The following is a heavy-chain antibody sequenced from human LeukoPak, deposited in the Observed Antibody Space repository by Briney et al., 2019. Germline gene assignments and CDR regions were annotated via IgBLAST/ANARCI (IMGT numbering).Heavy chain of an antibody. Sequence: GGSLRLSCAASGFTFSSYAMHWVRHAPGKGVEWVADISYDRINIYYADSVKGRLTISRDNATSTLYLPMNSLRAEDTANYYCTSSPYYDILAGFYYYFDYWGQGPLVPVSS. J-gene: IGHJ4*02. CDR3: TSSPYYDILAGFYYYFDY. V-gene: IGHV3-30-3*01. CDR2: ISYDRINI. CDR1: GFTFSSYA. D-gene: IGHD3-9*01.